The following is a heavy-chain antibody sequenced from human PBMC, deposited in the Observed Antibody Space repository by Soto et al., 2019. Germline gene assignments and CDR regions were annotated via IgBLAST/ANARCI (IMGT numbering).Heavy chain of an antibody. CDR3: AKGLSEGYFDY. Sequence: EVQLVESGGGLVQPGRSLRLSCAASGFTFDDSAMHWVRQPPGKGLEWVSGIGSNSGGIGYADSVKGRFTISRENAKNSLYLQMNSLRAEDTALYYCAKGLSEGYFDYWGQGTLVTVSS. CDR2: IGSNSGGI. V-gene: IGHV3-9*01. J-gene: IGHJ4*02. CDR1: GFTFDDSA.